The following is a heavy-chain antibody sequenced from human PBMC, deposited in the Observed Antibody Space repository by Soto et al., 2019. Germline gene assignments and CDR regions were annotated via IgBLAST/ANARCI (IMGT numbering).Heavy chain of an antibody. CDR1: GYTFTNYG. J-gene: IGHJ2*01. CDR2: ISPYNGNT. D-gene: IGHD2-2*01. CDR3: ARDGDRCTSTRCSPWPDTHFDL. Sequence: QVQLVQSGDEVKKPGASVKVSCKASGYTFTNYGISWVRQAPGPGLEWMGWISPYNGNTKYPQKLQGRVTMTTDTSTRTSYMELRSLRSDDTAVYFCARDGDRCTSTRCSPWPDTHFDLWGRGTLVTVSS. V-gene: IGHV1-18*01.